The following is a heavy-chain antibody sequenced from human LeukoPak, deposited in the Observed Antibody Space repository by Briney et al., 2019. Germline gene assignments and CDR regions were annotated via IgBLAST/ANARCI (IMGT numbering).Heavy chain of an antibody. V-gene: IGHV3-74*01. D-gene: IGHD3-3*01. J-gene: IGHJ4*02. CDR1: GFTFSKNW. CDR2: INTDGSST. CDR3: ARYDFWSGYLDY. Sequence: GGFLRLSCVASGFTFSKNWMHWVRQAPGEGLVWVSRINTDGSSTSYADSVKGRFTISRDNAKNTLYLQMNSLRAEDTAVYYCARYDFWSGYLDYWGQGTLVTVSS.